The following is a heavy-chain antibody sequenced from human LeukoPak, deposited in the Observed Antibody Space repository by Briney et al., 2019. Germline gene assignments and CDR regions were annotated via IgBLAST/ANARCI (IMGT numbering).Heavy chain of an antibody. CDR1: GGSFSGYY. CDR3: ARGEVWYSSSWTRRYYYYMDV. J-gene: IGHJ6*03. Sequence: SETLSLTCAVYGGSFSGYYWSWIRQPPGKGLEWIGEINHSGSTNYNPSLKSRVTISVDTSKNQFSLKLSSVTAADTAVYYCARGEVWYSSSWTRRYYYYMDVWGKGTTVTVSS. D-gene: IGHD6-13*01. V-gene: IGHV4-34*01. CDR2: INHSGST.